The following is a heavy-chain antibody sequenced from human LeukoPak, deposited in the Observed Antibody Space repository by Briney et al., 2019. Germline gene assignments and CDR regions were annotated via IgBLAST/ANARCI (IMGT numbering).Heavy chain of an antibody. CDR3: ARHKDYYYSYMDV. Sequence: SKTLSLTCSVSGDSISTSSYYWGWIRQPPGTGLEWIGTIYYSGSTYYNPSLTSRVTISVDTSKNQFSLKLSSVTAADTAVYYCARHKDYYYSYMDVWGKGTTVAISS. V-gene: IGHV4-39*01. J-gene: IGHJ6*03. CDR1: GDSISTSSYY. CDR2: IYYSGST.